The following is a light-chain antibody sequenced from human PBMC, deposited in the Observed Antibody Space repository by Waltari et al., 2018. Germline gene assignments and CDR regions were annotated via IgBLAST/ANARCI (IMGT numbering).Light chain of an antibody. J-gene: IGLJ1*01. CDR2: DDG. Sequence: SYELTQPPSVSVAPGQTARITCDGDKIGSKNVHWYQHKPGQAPGLGVYDDGDRPSGIPGRFSGSNAGNTAALTISRVDAGDEAEYYCQVWDSGSDHYVFGTVTKVTVL. V-gene: IGLV3-21*02. CDR3: QVWDSGSDHYV. CDR1: KIGSKN.